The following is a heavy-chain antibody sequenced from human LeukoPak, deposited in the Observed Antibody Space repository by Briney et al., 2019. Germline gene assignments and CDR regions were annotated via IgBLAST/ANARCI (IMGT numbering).Heavy chain of an antibody. J-gene: IGHJ4*02. CDR2: INSDGSST. V-gene: IGHV3-74*01. D-gene: IGHD1-7*01. CDR1: GFTFSSYA. CDR3: ARDDPTGTTNY. Sequence: GGSLRLSCSASGFTFSSYAMHWVRQAPGKGLVWVSRINSDGSSTSYADSVKGRFTISRDNAKNTLYLQMNSLRAEDTAVYYYARDDPTGTTNYWGQGTLVTVSS.